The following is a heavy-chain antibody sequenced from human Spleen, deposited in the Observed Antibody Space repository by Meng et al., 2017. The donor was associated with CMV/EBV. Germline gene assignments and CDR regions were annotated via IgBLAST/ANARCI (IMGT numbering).Heavy chain of an antibody. J-gene: IGHJ4*02. CDR1: GFTFSSYS. CDR2: ISSSSSYI. D-gene: IGHD3-3*01. Sequence: ETLSLTCAASGFTFSSYSMNWVRQAPGKGLEWVSSISSSSSYIYYADSVKGRFTISRDNAKNSLYLQMNSLRAEDTAVYYCARGYDFWSGQKYYFDYWGQGTLVTVSS. CDR3: ARGYDFWSGQKYYFDY. V-gene: IGHV3-21*01.